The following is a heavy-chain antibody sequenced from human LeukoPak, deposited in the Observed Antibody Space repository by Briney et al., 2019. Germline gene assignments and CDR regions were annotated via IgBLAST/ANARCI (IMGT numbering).Heavy chain of an antibody. V-gene: IGHV3-30*03. CDR2: ISNDGNYK. Sequence: GGSLRLSCAASGFIFSSYGMHWVRQAPGKGLEWVAVISNDGNYKYYTDSVKGRFTISRDNAKNSLYLQMNSLRAEDTAVYYCARHRGEWLFPLDAFDIWGQGTMVTVSS. J-gene: IGHJ3*02. CDR3: ARHRGEWLFPLDAFDI. CDR1: GFIFSSYG. D-gene: IGHD3-3*01.